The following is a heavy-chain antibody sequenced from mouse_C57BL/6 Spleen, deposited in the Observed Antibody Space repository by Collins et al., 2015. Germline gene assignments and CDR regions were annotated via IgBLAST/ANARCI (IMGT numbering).Heavy chain of an antibody. CDR3: ARDRSGD. CDR1: GYTFTSYW. CDR2: IDPSDSYT. V-gene: IGHV1-59*01. Sequence: QVQLQQPGAELVRPGTSVKLSCKASGYTFTSYWMHWVKQRPGQGLEWIGVIDPSDSYTNYNQKFKGKATLTVDTSSSTAYMQLSSLTSEDSAVHYCARDRSGDWGQGTLVTVSA. J-gene: IGHJ3*01. D-gene: IGHD3-2*02.